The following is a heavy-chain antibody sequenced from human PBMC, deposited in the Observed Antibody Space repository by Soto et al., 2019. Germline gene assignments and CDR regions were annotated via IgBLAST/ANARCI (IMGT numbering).Heavy chain of an antibody. D-gene: IGHD3-22*01. CDR3: ARDSSGYYWFWAY. CDR1: GYTFTSYC. CDR2: ISAYNGNT. Sequence: ASVNVSCKSSGYTFTSYCISWVRQAPGQGLECMGWISAYNGNTNYAQKLQGRVTMTTDTSTSTAYMELRSLRSDDTAVYYCARDSSGYYWFWAYWGQGTLVTVSS. V-gene: IGHV1-18*01. J-gene: IGHJ4*02.